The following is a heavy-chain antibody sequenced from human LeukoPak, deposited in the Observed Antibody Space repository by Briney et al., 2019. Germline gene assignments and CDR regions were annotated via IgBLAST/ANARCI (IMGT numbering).Heavy chain of an antibody. D-gene: IGHD1-1*01. CDR3: ARDWGNWDFDY. Sequence: PGGSLRLSCAASGFTFSSYSMNWVRQAPGKGLEWVSSISSSSSYIHYADSVKGRFTISRDNAKNSLYLQINSLRVEDTAVYYCARDWGNWDFDYWGQGTLVSVSA. V-gene: IGHV3-21*01. J-gene: IGHJ4*02. CDR1: GFTFSSYS. CDR2: ISSSSSYI.